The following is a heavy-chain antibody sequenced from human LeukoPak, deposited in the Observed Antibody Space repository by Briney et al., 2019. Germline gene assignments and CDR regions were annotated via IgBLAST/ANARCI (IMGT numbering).Heavy chain of an antibody. CDR2: ISGSGGST. CDR3: AKDEVMVGGYDYFDY. CDR1: GFTFSSYA. V-gene: IGHV3-23*01. J-gene: IGHJ4*02. Sequence: GGSLRLSCAASGFTFSSYAMSWVRQAPGKGLEWVSAISGSGGSTYYADSVKGRFTISRDNPKNTLYLQMNSLRAEDTAVYYCAKDEVMVGGYDYFDYWGQGTLVTVSS. D-gene: IGHD5-12*01.